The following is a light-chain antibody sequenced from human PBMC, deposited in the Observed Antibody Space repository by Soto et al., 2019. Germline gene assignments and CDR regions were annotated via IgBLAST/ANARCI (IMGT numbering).Light chain of an antibody. J-gene: IGKJ1*01. CDR1: QSVSSY. V-gene: IGKV3-11*01. Sequence: EIVLTQSPATLSLSPGERATLSCRASQSVSSYLAWYQQKPGQAPRLLIYGASTRATGIPARFSGSGSATDFTLTISSLQPEDFAVYYCQQRSNWPPWTFGRGTKVEI. CDR2: GAS. CDR3: QQRSNWPPWT.